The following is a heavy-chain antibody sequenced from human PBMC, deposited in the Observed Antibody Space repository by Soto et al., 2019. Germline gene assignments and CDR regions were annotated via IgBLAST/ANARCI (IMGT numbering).Heavy chain of an antibody. CDR3: ATSSWFDP. V-gene: IGHV4-39*01. Sequence: SETLSLTCIVPGGSIRSMVSYWGWIRQPPGKGLEWIGTIYYSGSTYYNPSLKSRVTISVDTSKNQFSLKLSSVTAADTAVYYCATSSWFDPWGQGTLVTVS. D-gene: IGHD6-13*01. CDR2: IYYSGST. J-gene: IGHJ5*02. CDR1: GGSIRSMVSY.